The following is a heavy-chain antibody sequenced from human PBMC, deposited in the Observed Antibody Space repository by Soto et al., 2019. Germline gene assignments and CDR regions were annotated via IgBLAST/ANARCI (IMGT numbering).Heavy chain of an antibody. J-gene: IGHJ4*02. D-gene: IGHD6-13*01. Sequence: SETLSLTCTVSGGSISSYYWSWIRQPPGKGLEWIGYIYYSGSTNYNPSLKSRVTISVDTSKNQFSLKLSSVTAADTAVYYRAGRALTPPIAAAGTVDFDYWGQGTLVTVS. CDR2: IYYSGST. CDR3: AGRALTPPIAAAGTVDFDY. CDR1: GGSISSYY. V-gene: IGHV4-59*01.